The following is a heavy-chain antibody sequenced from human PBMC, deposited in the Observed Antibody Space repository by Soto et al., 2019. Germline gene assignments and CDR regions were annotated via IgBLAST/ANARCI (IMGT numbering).Heavy chain of an antibody. Sequence: EAQLVESGGGLVQPGGSLRLSCAASGFTFSTYEMTWVRQAPGKGLEWVSYISRSGTTINYADSVKGRFTISRDNAKNSLYLQMNSLRAEDSAAYYCAGRREGYNGGLDYWGQGTLVAVSS. J-gene: IGHJ4*02. CDR2: ISRSGTTI. CDR1: GFTFSTYE. CDR3: AGRREGYNGGLDY. V-gene: IGHV3-48*03. D-gene: IGHD1-1*01.